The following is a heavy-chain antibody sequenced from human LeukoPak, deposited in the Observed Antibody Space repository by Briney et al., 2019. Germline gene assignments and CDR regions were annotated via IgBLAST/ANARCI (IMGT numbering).Heavy chain of an antibody. CDR2: INPNSGGT. D-gene: IGHD2-15*01. Sequence: ASVKVCCKASGYTFTGYYMHWVRQAPGQGLEWMGWINPNSGGTNYAQKFQGRVTMTRDTSISTAYMELSRLRSDDTAVYYCARSFTATPYYYYGMDVWGQGTTVTVSS. J-gene: IGHJ6*02. CDR3: ARSFTATPYYYYGMDV. V-gene: IGHV1-2*02. CDR1: GYTFTGYY.